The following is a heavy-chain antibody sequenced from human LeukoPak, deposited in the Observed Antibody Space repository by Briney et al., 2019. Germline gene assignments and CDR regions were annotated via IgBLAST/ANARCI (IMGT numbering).Heavy chain of an antibody. CDR3: TTLTVATNFDY. J-gene: IGHJ4*02. CDR1: GFSVSYYE. V-gene: IGHV3-48*03. CDR2: ISSSGTTT. Sequence: PGGSLRRSCAAYGFSVSYYEMHWVRQAPGKGLEWISDISSSGTTTYYADSVRGRFTISRDNTKDSLELQMKSLRDEDTDYCYCTTLTVATNFDYWGQGTLVTVSS. D-gene: IGHD5-12*01.